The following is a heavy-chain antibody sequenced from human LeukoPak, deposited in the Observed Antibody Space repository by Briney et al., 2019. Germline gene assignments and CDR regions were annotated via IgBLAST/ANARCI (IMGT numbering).Heavy chain of an antibody. J-gene: IGHJ6*02. CDR1: GGSINSGGYY. D-gene: IGHD3-3*01. V-gene: IGHV4-31*03. CDR2: IYYSGST. Sequence: SQTLSLTCTVSGGSINSGGYYWSWIREHSGKGREWIGYIYYSGSTYYNPSLKSRVTISVDTSKNQFSLKLSSVTAADTAVYYCAREYYDFWSGYTYYYGMDVWGQGTTVTVSS. CDR3: AREYYDFWSGYTYYYGMDV.